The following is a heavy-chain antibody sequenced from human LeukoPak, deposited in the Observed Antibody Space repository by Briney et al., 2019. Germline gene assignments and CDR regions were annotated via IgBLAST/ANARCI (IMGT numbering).Heavy chain of an antibody. V-gene: IGHV3-23*01. CDR2: ISGSGGST. D-gene: IGHD3-22*01. CDR3: AKDRRRTYYYDSSAPFDY. CDR1: GFTFSSYA. Sequence: PGGSLRLSCAASGFTFSSYAMSWVRQAPGKGLEWVSAISGSGGSTYYADSVKGRFTISRDNSKNTLYLQMNSLRAEDTAVYYCAKDRRRTYYYDSSAPFDYWGQGTLVTVSS. J-gene: IGHJ4*02.